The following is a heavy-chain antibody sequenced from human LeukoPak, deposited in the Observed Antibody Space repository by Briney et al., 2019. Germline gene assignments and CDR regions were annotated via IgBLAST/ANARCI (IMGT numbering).Heavy chain of an antibody. Sequence: SETLSLTCAVYGGSFSGYYWSWIRQPPGKGLEWIGEINHSGSTNYNPSLKSRVTISVDTSKNQFSLKLSSVTAADTAVYYCARGKGYDFWSGHSLLYYFDYWGQGTLVTVSS. D-gene: IGHD3-3*01. CDR3: ARGKGYDFWSGHSLLYYFDY. V-gene: IGHV4-34*01. CDR1: GGSFSGYY. CDR2: INHSGST. J-gene: IGHJ4*02.